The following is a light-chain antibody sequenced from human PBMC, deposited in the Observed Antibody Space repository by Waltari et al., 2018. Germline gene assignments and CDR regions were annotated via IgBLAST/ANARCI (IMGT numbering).Light chain of an antibody. J-gene: IGKJ1*01. V-gene: IGKV1-8*01. Sequence: AIRMTQSPSSLSASTGDRVTITCRASQGISSYLAWYQQKPGKAPKRLIYAASTLQSGVPSRCSGSGSGTDFTLTISCLQSEDFATYYCQQYYSYPPTFGQGTKVEIK. CDR2: AAS. CDR1: QGISSY. CDR3: QQYYSYPPT.